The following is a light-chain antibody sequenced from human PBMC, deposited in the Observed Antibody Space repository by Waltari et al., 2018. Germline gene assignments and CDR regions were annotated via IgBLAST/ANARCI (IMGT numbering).Light chain of an antibody. J-gene: IGKJ3*01. V-gene: IGKV1-NL1*01. CDR3: QHYYSTPFT. CDR2: EAS. CDR1: RGITND. Sequence: DIQMTQSPSSLSASVGDRVTITCRASRGITNDLAWYQQKPGETPKLLIYEASSLQSGIPSRFSGSGSGTDFTLTISSLQSEDFATYYCQHYYSTPFTFGPGTKLDIK.